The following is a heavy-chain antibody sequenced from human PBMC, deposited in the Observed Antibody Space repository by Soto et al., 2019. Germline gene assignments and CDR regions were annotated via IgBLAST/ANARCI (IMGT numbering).Heavy chain of an antibody. CDR3: AREYSSSWYSQNWFDP. V-gene: IGHV3-74*01. Sequence: EVQLVESGGGLVQPGGSLRLSCAASGFTFSSYWMHWVRQAPGKGLVWVSRINSDGSSTSYADSVKGRFTISGDNAKNTLYLQMNSLRAEDTAVYYCAREYSSSWYSQNWFDPWGQGTLVTVSS. J-gene: IGHJ5*02. CDR1: GFTFSSYW. CDR2: INSDGSST. D-gene: IGHD6-13*01.